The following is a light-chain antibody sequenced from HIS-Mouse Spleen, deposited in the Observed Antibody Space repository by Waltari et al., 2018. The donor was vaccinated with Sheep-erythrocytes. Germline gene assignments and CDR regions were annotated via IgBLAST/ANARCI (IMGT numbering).Light chain of an antibody. V-gene: IGLV2-23*01. CDR3: CSYAGSSTPWV. CDR1: SSDVGSYTL. Sequence: QSALTQPASVSGSPGQSITISCTGTSSDVGSYTLVSWYQHHPGKAPKLMNYEGSKRPSWVSNRFSGSKTGNTASLTISGLQAEDEADYYCCSYAGSSTPWVFGGGTKLTVL. J-gene: IGLJ3*02. CDR2: EGS.